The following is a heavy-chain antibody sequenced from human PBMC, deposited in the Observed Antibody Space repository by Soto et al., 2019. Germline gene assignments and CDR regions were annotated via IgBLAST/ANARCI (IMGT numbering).Heavy chain of an antibody. J-gene: IGHJ3*02. D-gene: IGHD3-22*01. CDR3: ARQGYDSSGYYYAFDI. CDR2: IYPGDSDT. V-gene: IGHV5-51*01. CDR1: GYSFTSYW. Sequence: GESLKISCKGSGYSFTSYWIGWVRQVPGKGLEWMGIIYPGDSDTRYSPSFQGQVTISADKSISTTYLQWSSLKASDTAMYYCARQGYDSSGYYYAFDIWGQGTMVTVSS.